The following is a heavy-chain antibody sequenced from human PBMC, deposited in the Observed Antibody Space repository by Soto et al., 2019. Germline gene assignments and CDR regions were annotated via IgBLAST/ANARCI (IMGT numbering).Heavy chain of an antibody. Sequence: GGSLRLSCAASGFTFDDYAMHWVRQAPGKGLEWVSGISWNSGSIGYADSVKGRFTISRDNAKNSLYLQMNSLRAEDTALYYCAKGQYGDYSGDYFDYWGQGTRVTVSS. CDR1: GFTFDDYA. CDR2: ISWNSGSI. J-gene: IGHJ4*02. CDR3: AKGQYGDYSGDYFDY. V-gene: IGHV3-9*01. D-gene: IGHD4-17*01.